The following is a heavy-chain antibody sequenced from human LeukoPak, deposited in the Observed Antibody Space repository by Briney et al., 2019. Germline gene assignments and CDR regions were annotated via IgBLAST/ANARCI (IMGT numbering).Heavy chain of an antibody. V-gene: IGHV3-30*02. CDR1: GFTVRNYA. CDR2: IRHDGSDI. CDR3: AKTGFQWGEYFYYMDV. Sequence: GGSLRLSCAASGFTVRNYAMHWVRQAPGKGREGVAFIRHDGSDIYYADSVGGRFTISRDNSKNTLYFQMNSLIYEDTAVYYCAKTGFQWGEYFYYMDVWGKGTTVTVSS. D-gene: IGHD1-14*01. J-gene: IGHJ6*03.